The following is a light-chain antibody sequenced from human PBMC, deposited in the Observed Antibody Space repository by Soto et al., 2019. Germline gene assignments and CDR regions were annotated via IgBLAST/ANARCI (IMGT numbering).Light chain of an antibody. V-gene: IGKV3D-15*01. CDR1: QSVSSN. Sequence: EIVMTQSPATLSVSPGERATLSCRTSQSVSSNLAWYQQKPGQAPRLLIYGASTRATGIPARFSGSGSGTDFTLTISRLKPEDFAVYYCQQRSSWPRTFGLGTKVDI. J-gene: IGKJ1*01. CDR2: GAS. CDR3: QQRSSWPRT.